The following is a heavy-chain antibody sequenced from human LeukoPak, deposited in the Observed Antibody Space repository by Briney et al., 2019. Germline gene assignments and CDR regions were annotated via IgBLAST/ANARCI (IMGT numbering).Heavy chain of an antibody. J-gene: IGHJ4*02. CDR3: ARVSSSSWWALDY. CDR2: INTDGSST. CDR1: GFTFSSYW. D-gene: IGHD6-13*01. V-gene: IGHV3-74*01. Sequence: PGGSLRLSCAASGFTFSSYWMHWVRQAPGKRLVWVSRINTDGSSTSYADSVKGRFTISRDNAKNTLYLQMNSLRAEDTAVYYCARVSSSSWWALDYWGQGTLVTVSS.